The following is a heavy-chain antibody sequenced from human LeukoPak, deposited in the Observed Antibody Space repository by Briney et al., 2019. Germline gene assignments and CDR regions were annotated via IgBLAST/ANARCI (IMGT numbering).Heavy chain of an antibody. D-gene: IGHD5-18*01. V-gene: IGHV3-11*01. Sequence: GGSLRLSCAASGFTFSNYAMAWVRQAPGKGLEWVSYISSSGSTIYYADSEKGRFTISRDNAKNSLYLQMNSLRAEDTAVYYCARDRLRYSSFNGMDVWGQGTTVTVSS. J-gene: IGHJ6*02. CDR1: GFTFSNYA. CDR3: ARDRLRYSSFNGMDV. CDR2: ISSSGSTI.